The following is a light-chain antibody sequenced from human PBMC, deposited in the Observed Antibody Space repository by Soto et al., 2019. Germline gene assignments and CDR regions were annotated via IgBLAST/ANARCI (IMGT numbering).Light chain of an antibody. CDR1: QSIGDW. CDR3: QQHNNSPWT. V-gene: IGKV1-5*01. CDR2: DVS. Sequence: DIHITHSPSTLSSSLVDRVIITCRASQSIGDWLAWYQQKPGKAPKVLIYDVSTLESGVPSRFSGSGSGTEFTLTISSLQPDDFATYYCQQHNNSPWTFGQGTKVDIK. J-gene: IGKJ1*01.